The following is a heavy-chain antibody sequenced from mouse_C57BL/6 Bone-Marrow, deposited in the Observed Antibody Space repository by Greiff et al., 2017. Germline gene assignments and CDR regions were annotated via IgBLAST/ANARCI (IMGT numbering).Heavy chain of an antibody. Sequence: EVKVEESGGGLVKPGGSLKLSCAASGFTFSSYTMSWVRQTPEKRLQWVAAISGGGGNTYYPDSVKGRFTISRDNDKNILYQQMSSLRSEDTAVYYCSRQVTTVLATKYFDVWGTGTTVTVSS. CDR1: GFTFSSYT. CDR3: SRQVTTVLATKYFDV. CDR2: ISGGGGNT. J-gene: IGHJ1*03. D-gene: IGHD1-1*01. V-gene: IGHV5-9*04.